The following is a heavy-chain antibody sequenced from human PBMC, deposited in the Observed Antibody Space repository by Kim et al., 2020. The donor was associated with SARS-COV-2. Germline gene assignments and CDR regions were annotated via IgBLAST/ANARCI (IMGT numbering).Heavy chain of an antibody. CDR2: INPSGGST. J-gene: IGHJ6*02. D-gene: IGHD3-9*01. CDR1: GYTFTSYY. V-gene: IGHV1-46*01. Sequence: ASVKVSCKASGYTFTSYYMHWVRQAPGQGLEWMGIINPSGGSTSYAQKFQGRVTMTRDTSTSTVYMELSSLRSEDTAVYYCARDLGGLRYFDWLYYYGMDVWGQGTTVTVSS. CDR3: ARDLGGLRYFDWLYYYGMDV.